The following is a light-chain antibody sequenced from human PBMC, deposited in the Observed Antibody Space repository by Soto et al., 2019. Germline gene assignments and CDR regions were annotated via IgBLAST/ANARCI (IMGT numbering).Light chain of an antibody. CDR2: WAS. CDR3: QQYYSPCT. Sequence: DIVMTQSPDSLAVSLCESATINCKSSQSVLYSSNNKNYLAWYQQKPGQPPKLLIYWASIRESGVPDRFSGSGSWTDFTLTISYLQAEDVAVYYCQQYYSPCTFGQGTKLEIK. V-gene: IGKV4-1*01. J-gene: IGKJ1*01. CDR1: QSVLYSSNNKNY.